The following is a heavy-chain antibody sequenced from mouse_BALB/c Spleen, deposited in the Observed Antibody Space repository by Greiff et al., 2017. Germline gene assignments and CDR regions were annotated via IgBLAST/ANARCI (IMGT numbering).Heavy chain of an antibody. CDR1: GFNIKDTY. V-gene: IGHV14-3*02. CDR2: IDPANGNT. J-gene: IGHJ4*01. D-gene: IGHD2-2*01. CDR3: AREGDGYDVYAMDY. Sequence: VQLKESGAELVKPGASVKLSCTASGFNIKDTYMHWVKQRPEQGLEWIGRIDPANGNTKYDPKFQGKATITADTSSNTAYLQLSSLTSEDTAVYYCAREGDGYDVYAMDYWGQGTSVTVSS.